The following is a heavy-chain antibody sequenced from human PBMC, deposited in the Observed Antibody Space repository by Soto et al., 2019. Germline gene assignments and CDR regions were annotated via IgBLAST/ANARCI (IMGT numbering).Heavy chain of an antibody. CDR1: GGTFSSYA. V-gene: IGHV1-69*06. Sequence: QVQLVQSGAEVKKPGSSVKVSCKASGGTFSSYAISWVRQAPGQGLEWMGGIIPIFGTANYAQKIQGRVTITADKSTSTVYMELSSLRSEDTAVYYCARDSPSDYYDSSGSSGMEEDYWGQGTLVTVSS. D-gene: IGHD3-22*01. J-gene: IGHJ4*02. CDR3: ARDSPSDYYDSSGSSGMEEDY. CDR2: IIPIFGTA.